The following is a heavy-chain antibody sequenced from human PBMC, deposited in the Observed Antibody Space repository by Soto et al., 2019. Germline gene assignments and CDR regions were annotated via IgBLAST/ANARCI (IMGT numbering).Heavy chain of an antibody. Sequence: PSETLSLTCNVSGGSISSGGYYWSWIRQHPGKGLEWIGYIYYSGSTYYNPSLKSRVTISVDTSKNQFSLRLSSVTAADTAVYYCATSVAAGKSFFGHWGQGTLVTVSS. CDR2: IYYSGST. D-gene: IGHD6-13*01. J-gene: IGHJ4*02. V-gene: IGHV4-31*03. CDR1: GGSISSGGYY. CDR3: ATSVAAGKSFFGH.